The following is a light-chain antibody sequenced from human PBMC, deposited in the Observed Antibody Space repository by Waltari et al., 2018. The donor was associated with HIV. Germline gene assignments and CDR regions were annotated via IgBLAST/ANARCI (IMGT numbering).Light chain of an antibody. CDR2: EVT. CDR3: GAYTDRRVLI. V-gene: IGLV2-14*01. J-gene: IGLJ2*01. Sequence: QSALTQPASVSASPGQSITISCSGSVTGMGPSNSVSWYQHSPGKAPKLRIYEVTRRPPAFSARLFGSKSGITASLTISGLQAEDEADYYCGAYTDRRVLIFGGGTKLTVL. CDR1: VTGMGPSNS.